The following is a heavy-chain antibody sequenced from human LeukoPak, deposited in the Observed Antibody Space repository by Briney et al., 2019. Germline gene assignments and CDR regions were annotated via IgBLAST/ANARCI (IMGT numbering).Heavy chain of an antibody. CDR3: AREVGVLYFDL. J-gene: IGHJ2*01. Sequence: GASVKVSCKASGYTFSTYGIIWVRQAPGEGLEWMGWISTYNGNTNYAQNLQGRVTMTTDTSTTTAYMELRSLRSDDTAVYYCAREVGVLYFDLWGRGTLVTVSS. D-gene: IGHD3-16*01. V-gene: IGHV1-18*01. CDR2: ISTYNGNT. CDR1: GYTFSTYG.